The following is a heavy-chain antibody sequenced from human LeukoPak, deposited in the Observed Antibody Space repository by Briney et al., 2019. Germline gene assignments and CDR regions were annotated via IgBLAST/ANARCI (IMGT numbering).Heavy chain of an antibody. J-gene: IGHJ3*02. CDR1: GDSVSSNSVA. CDR2: TYYRSKWYY. D-gene: IGHD2-2*01. V-gene: IGHV6-1*01. Sequence: SQTLSLTCAISGDSVSSNSVAWNWVRQSPSRGLEWLGRTYYRSKWYYEFAVSLESRIGINPDTSKNHFSLQLNSVTSEDTAVYYCARGLGYCSSTTCYAFDIWGQGTVVTVSS. CDR3: ARGLGYCSSTTCYAFDI.